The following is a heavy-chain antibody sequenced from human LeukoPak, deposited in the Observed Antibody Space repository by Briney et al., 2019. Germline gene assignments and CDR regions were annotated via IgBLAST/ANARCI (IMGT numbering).Heavy chain of an antibody. D-gene: IGHD3-3*01. J-gene: IGHJ4*02. V-gene: IGHV4-61*08. Sequence: PSETLSLTCTVSGGSISSGGYYWSWIRQPPGKGLEWIGYIYHSGSTYYNPSLKSRVTISVDTSKNQFSLKLSSVTAADTAVYYCARGTRFLEWSDFDYWGQGTLVTVSS. CDR2: IYHSGST. CDR1: GGSISSGGYY. CDR3: ARGTRFLEWSDFDY.